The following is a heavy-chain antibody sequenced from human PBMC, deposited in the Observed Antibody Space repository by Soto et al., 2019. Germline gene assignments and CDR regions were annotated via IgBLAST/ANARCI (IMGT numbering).Heavy chain of an antibody. CDR3: ARLGRDYMDV. D-gene: IGHD3-10*01. J-gene: IGHJ6*03. Sequence: PSETLSLTCTVSGGSISSYYWSWIRQPPGKGLEWIGYIYYSGSTNYNPSLKSRVTISVDTSKNQFSLKLSSVTAADTAVYYCARLGRDYMDVWGKGTTVTVYS. CDR1: GGSISSYY. V-gene: IGHV4-59*08. CDR2: IYYSGST.